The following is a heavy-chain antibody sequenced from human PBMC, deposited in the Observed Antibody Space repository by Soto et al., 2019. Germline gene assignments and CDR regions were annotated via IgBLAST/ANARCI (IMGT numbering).Heavy chain of an antibody. CDR1: GFTFSTYS. V-gene: IGHV3-21*01. CDR3: AREDGMEGATSAFDY. D-gene: IGHD1-26*01. CDR2: INGRSNYR. J-gene: IGHJ4*02. Sequence: GGSLRLSCAASGFTFSTYSMNWVRQAPGKGLEWVSSINGRSNYRYYADSVRGRFTISRDNAKNSLYLQMNSLRAEDTAVYYCAREDGMEGATSAFDYWGQGTLVTVSS.